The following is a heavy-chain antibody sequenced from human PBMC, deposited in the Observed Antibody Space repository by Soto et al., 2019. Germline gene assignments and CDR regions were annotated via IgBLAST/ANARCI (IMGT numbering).Heavy chain of an antibody. Sequence: NPGGSLRLSCAASGFTFSAYSINWVRQAPGKGLDWVSSISSTSSVIFYAESVRGRFTISRDNAKNSLYLQMNGLRAEDTAVYYCVRGGSGATSADLFDAWGQGTLVTVSS. J-gene: IGHJ3*01. CDR1: GFTFSAYS. D-gene: IGHD3-10*01. CDR3: VRGGSGATSADLFDA. V-gene: IGHV3-21*01. CDR2: ISSTSSVI.